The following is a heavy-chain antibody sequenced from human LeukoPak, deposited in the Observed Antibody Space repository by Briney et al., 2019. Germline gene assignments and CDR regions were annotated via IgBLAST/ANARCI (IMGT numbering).Heavy chain of an antibody. V-gene: IGHV1-69*05. J-gene: IGHJ4*02. CDR2: IIPIFGTA. Sequence: ASVKVSCKASGGTFSSYAISWVRQAPGQGLEWMGGIIPIFGTANYAQKFQGRVTITTDESTSTADMELSSLRSEDTAVYYCARQPPNWNYYFDYWGQGTLVTVSS. CDR1: GGTFSSYA. D-gene: IGHD1-7*01. CDR3: ARQPPNWNYYFDY.